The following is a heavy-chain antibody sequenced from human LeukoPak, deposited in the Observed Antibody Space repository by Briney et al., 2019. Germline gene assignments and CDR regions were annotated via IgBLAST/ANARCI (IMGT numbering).Heavy chain of an antibody. V-gene: IGHV1-18*01. D-gene: IGHD3-3*01. CDR2: ISAYNGNT. CDR3: ARDAGSVTIFGVAVDY. Sequence: GASVKVSCKASGYTFTSYGISWVRQAPGQGLEWMGWISAYNGNTNYAQKLQGRVTMTTDTSTSTAYMELRSLRSDDTAVYYCARDAGSVTIFGVAVDYWGQGTLDTVSS. CDR1: GYTFTSYG. J-gene: IGHJ4*02.